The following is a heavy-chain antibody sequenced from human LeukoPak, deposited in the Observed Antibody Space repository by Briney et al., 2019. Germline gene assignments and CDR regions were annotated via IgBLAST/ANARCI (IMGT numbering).Heavy chain of an antibody. CDR2: IYHSGST. J-gene: IGHJ4*02. Sequence: PSETLSLTCTVSGYSISSGYYWGWIRQPPGKGLEWIGSIYHSGSTYYNPSLKSRVTISVDMSKNQFSLKLSSVTAADTAVYYCAIGDVGLLWFGEPKPFDYWGQGTLVTVSS. V-gene: IGHV4-38-2*02. D-gene: IGHD3-10*01. CDR3: AIGDVGLLWFGEPKPFDY. CDR1: GYSISSGYY.